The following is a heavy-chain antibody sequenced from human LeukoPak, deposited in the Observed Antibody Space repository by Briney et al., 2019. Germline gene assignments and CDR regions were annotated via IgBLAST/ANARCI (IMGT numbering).Heavy chain of an antibody. V-gene: IGHV3-30*03. CDR1: GFSFSNHG. J-gene: IGHJ4*02. CDR3: AREATWGQWYFDH. Sequence: GGSLRLSCVAPGFSFSNHGVHWVRQAPGKGLEWVSVIANDGGAKFYADSVKGRFTLSRDNPKNMFFLQMNLLTVEDTAIYYCAREATWGQWYFDHWGQGTPVTVSS. CDR2: IANDGGAK. D-gene: IGHD6-19*01.